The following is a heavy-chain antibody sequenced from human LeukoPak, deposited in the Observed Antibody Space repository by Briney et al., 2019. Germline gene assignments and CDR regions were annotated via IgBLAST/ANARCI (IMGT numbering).Heavy chain of an antibody. V-gene: IGHV3-23*01. CDR1: GFTLTSYA. CDR2: ITTRGDNT. J-gene: IGHJ4*02. CDR3: ANYTLASPPDY. Sequence: GGSLRLSCAASGFTLTSYAWNWVRQAPGKGLEWVSAITTRGDNTYYADSVKGRFTISRDNSMNTLYLQMSSLRAEDTAMYYCANYTLASPPDYWGQGTLVTVSS.